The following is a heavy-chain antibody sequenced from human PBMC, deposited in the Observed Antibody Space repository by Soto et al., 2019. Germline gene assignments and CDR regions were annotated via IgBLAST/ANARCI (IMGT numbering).Heavy chain of an antibody. J-gene: IGHJ6*02. CDR2: TYYRSKWYN. D-gene: IGHD6-19*01. Sequence: KQSPTLSLTCAISGDSVSSNSAAWNWIRQSPSRGLEWLGRTYYRSKWYNDYAVSVKSRITINPDTSKNQFSLQLNSVTPEDTAVYYCARDLGIAVAGPVFYYYYGMDVWGQGTTVTVSS. V-gene: IGHV6-1*01. CDR3: ARDLGIAVAGPVFYYYYGMDV. CDR1: GDSVSSNSAA.